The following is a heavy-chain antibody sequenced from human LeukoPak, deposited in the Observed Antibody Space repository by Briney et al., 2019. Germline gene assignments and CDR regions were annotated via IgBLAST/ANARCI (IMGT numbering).Heavy chain of an antibody. Sequence: SETLSLTCTVSGGSISRYYWSWLRQPPGKGLEWIGYIYYSGSTNYNPSLKSRVTISVDTSKNQFSLKLSSVTAADTAVYYCARELSGYSYGYGYFDYWGQGTLVTVSS. CDR3: ARELSGYSYGYGYFDY. J-gene: IGHJ4*02. V-gene: IGHV4-59*01. D-gene: IGHD5-18*01. CDR1: GGSISRYY. CDR2: IYYSGST.